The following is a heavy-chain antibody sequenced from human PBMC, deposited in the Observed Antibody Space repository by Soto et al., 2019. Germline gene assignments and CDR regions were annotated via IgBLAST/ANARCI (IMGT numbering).Heavy chain of an antibody. V-gene: IGHV3-7*01. CDR2: IKQDEREK. J-gene: IGHJ4*02. CDR3: AREKRANGDFDY. CDR1: GFAFSSYY. D-gene: IGHD4-17*01. Sequence: EVKLVESGGGLVQPGGSLRLSCAASGFAFSSYYMSWVRQAPGKGLEWVANIKQDEREKYYLDSVKGRFTISRDDAKNSLFLQMNRLRVDDTAVYYCAREKRANGDFDYWGQGTLVTVSS.